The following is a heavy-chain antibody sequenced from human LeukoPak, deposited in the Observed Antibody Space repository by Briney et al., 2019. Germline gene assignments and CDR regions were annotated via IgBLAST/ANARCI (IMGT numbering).Heavy chain of an antibody. V-gene: IGHV1-8*01. D-gene: IGHD3-9*01. CDR1: GYTFTSYD. CDR3: ARVPRPDFNYDILTLNWFDP. Sequence: GASVKVSCKASGYTFTSYDINWVRQATGQGLEWMGWMNPNSGNTGYAQKFQGRVTMTRNTSISTAYMELSSLRSEDTAVYYCARVPRPDFNYDILTLNWFDPWGQGTLVTVSS. J-gene: IGHJ5*02. CDR2: MNPNSGNT.